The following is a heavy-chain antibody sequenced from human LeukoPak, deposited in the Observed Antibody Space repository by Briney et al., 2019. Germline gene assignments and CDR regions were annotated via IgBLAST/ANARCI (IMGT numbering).Heavy chain of an antibody. J-gene: IGHJ5*02. CDR2: INPNSGGT. D-gene: IGHD3-3*01. V-gene: IGHV1-2*02. CDR3: ARSLRFLEWLLGNWFDP. CDR1: GYTFTGYY. Sequence: ASVKVSCKASGYTFTGYYMHWVRQAPGQGLEWMGWINPNSGGTNYAQKFQGRVTMTRDTSISTAYMELSRLRSDDTAVYYCARSLRFLEWLLGNWFDPWGQGTLVTDSS.